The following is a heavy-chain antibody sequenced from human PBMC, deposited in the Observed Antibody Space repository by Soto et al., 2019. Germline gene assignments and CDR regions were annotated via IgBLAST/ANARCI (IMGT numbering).Heavy chain of an antibody. CDR3: ARRGYGSRWPNVYMDV. D-gene: IGHD6-13*01. Sequence: EAQLVESGGGLVQPGGSLRLSCAASGFTFSNYEMHWVRQAPGKGLEYVSGISNNGAHTDYAKSVKGRFTISRDNYENTLYLQMGSLRAEDMALYYCARRGYGSRWPNVYMDVWGKGTTVNVSS. J-gene: IGHJ6*03. CDR2: ISNNGAHT. CDR1: GFTFSNYE. V-gene: IGHV3-64*01.